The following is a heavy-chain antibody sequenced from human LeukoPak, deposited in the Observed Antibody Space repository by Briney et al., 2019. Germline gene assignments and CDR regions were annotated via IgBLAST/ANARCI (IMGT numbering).Heavy chain of an antibody. CDR2: ISWYSGSI. Sequence: TGGSLCLFCPASGFTFDDYAMRSARQAPGKGLEWVSCISWYSGSIGYADSVKGRFTISRDNAKNSLYLQMNSRRADDMALYYCVTGGYNLTGYYLGAAFDIWGQGTMVTVSS. CDR3: VTGGYNLTGYYLGAAFDI. D-gene: IGHD3-9*01. V-gene: IGHV3-9*03. J-gene: IGHJ3*02. CDR1: GFTFDDYA.